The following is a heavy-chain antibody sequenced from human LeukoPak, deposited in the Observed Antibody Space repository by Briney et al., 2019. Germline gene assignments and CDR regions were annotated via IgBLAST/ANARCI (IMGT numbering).Heavy chain of an antibody. V-gene: IGHV4-39*01. J-gene: IGHJ4*02. Sequence: SETLSLTCTVSGGSISSSTYYWGWIRQPPGKALEWIGSIYYSGSTHYNPSLKSRLTISVDTPKNQFSLKVTAVTAADTAVYFCARNGTVTVTGTKFNYFDYWGQGTLVTVSS. D-gene: IGHD4-17*01. CDR1: GGSISSSTYY. CDR3: ARNGTVTVTGTKFNYFDY. CDR2: IYYSGST.